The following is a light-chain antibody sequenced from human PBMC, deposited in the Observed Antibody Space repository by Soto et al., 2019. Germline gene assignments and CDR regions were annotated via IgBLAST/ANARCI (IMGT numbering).Light chain of an antibody. CDR2: GES. CDR3: QQYNNWPPLT. Sequence: EIVRTQSPATLSVSPGESATLSCMASQRFNCNLSWYQHKPCQAPRPLIYGESTRATGLPARFSGRGSGTEFTLTLSSLQSEDFAVYYCQQYNNWPPLTFGGGTKVEIK. J-gene: IGKJ4*01. CDR1: QRFNCN. V-gene: IGKV3-15*01.